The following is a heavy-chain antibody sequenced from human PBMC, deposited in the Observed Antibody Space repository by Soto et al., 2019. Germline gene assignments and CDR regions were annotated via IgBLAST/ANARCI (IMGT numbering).Heavy chain of an antibody. CDR1: GYTFTGYY. J-gene: IGHJ1*01. Sequence: ASVKVSCKASGYTFTGYYMHWVRQAPGQGLEWMGWINPNSGGTNYAQKFQGWVTMTRDTSISTAYMELSRLRSDDTAVYYCARGPSLPKFIAADAPEFLSYWSQGTPVLVS. CDR3: ARGPSLPKFIAADAPEFLSY. D-gene: IGHD6-13*01. V-gene: IGHV1-2*04. CDR2: INPNSGGT.